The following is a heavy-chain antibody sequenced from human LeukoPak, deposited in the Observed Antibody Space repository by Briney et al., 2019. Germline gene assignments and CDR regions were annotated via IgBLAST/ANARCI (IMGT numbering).Heavy chain of an antibody. CDR1: GGTFSSYA. CDR3: ARAPRGYYSSTSCPGWYFDL. V-gene: IGHV1-69*05. CDR2: IIPIFGTA. Sequence: SVKVSCKASGGTFSSYAISWVRQAPGQGLEWMGGIIPIFGTANYAQKFQGRVTITTDESTSTAYMELSSLRSEDAAVYYCARAPRGYYSSTSCPGWYFDLWGRGTLVTVSS. D-gene: IGHD2-2*01. J-gene: IGHJ2*01.